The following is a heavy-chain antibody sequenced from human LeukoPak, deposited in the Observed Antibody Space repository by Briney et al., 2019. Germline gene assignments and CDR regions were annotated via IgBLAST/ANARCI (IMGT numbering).Heavy chain of an antibody. CDR3: ARDGGYGEHDY. Sequence: GGSLRLSCAASGFTFSSYLMHWVRQAPGKGLVWVSRINSDGSSTSYADSVKGRFTISRDNAKNTLYLQMNSLRAEDTAVYYCARDGGYGEHDYWGQGTLVTVSS. V-gene: IGHV3-74*01. D-gene: IGHD4-17*01. CDR1: GFTFSSYL. J-gene: IGHJ4*02. CDR2: INSDGSST.